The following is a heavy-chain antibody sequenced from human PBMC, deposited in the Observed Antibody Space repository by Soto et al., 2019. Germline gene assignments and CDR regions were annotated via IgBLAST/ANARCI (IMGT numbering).Heavy chain of an antibody. Sequence: QVHLVQSGVEVKTPGASVKVSCQASGYTFFTYDISWVRQAPGQGLEWMGWIITFSGDTKYAQNFQGRVTMTTATTTTTAYLELRSPGSDDTAVYYCARHHGPTTSENWFDPWGQGTLVTVSS. CDR1: GYTFFTYD. D-gene: IGHD5-12*01. J-gene: IGHJ5*02. CDR3: ARHHGPTTSENWFDP. V-gene: IGHV1-18*01. CDR2: IITFSGDT.